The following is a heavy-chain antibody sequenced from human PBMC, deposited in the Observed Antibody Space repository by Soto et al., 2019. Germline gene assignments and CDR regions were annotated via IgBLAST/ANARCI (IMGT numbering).Heavy chain of an antibody. CDR2: FDPEDGET. J-gene: IGHJ5*02. CDR1: GYTLTELS. Sequence: ASVEVSCKVSGYTLTELSMHWVRQAPGKGLEWMGGFDPEDGETIYAQKFQGRVTMTEDTSTDTAYMELSSLRSEDTAVYYCATAPLIRYQLLHGLNWFAPWGQGTLDPGSS. D-gene: IGHD2-2*01. CDR3: ATAPLIRYQLLHGLNWFAP. V-gene: IGHV1-24*01.